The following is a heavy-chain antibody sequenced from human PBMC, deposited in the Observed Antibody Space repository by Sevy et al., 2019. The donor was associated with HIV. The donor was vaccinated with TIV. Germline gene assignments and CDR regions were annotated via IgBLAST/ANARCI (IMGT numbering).Heavy chain of an antibody. CDR1: GFTVSSNY. D-gene: IGHD2-2*02. CDR2: IYSGGST. V-gene: IGHV3-66*01. Sequence: GGSLRLSCAASGFTVSSNYMSWVRQAPGKGLEWVSVIYSGGSTYYADSVKGRFTISRDNSKNTLYLQMNSLRAEDTAAYYCARTCSSTSCYNTGDYWGQGTLVTVSS. CDR3: ARTCSSTSCYNTGDY. J-gene: IGHJ4*02.